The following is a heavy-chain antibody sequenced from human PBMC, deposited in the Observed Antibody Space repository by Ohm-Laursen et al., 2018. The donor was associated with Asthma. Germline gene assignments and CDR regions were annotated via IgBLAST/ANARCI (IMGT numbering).Heavy chain of an antibody. D-gene: IGHD1-26*01. CDR3: ARARSGSSYDY. CDR1: GFTFTDYW. V-gene: IGHV3-74*01. CDR2: LNTDGSGT. J-gene: IGHJ4*02. Sequence: SLRLSCAASGFTFTDYWMHWVRQAPGKGPVWVSRLNTDGSGTWYADPVKGRFTISRDNAKNTLYLQMNSLRAEDTAVYYCARARSGSSYDYWGQGTLVTVSS.